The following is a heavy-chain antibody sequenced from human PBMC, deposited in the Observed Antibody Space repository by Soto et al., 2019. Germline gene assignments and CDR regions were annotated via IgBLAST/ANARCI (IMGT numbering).Heavy chain of an antibody. Sequence: SVKVSCKASGGTFSSYAISWVRQAPGQGLEWMGGIIPIFGTANYAQEFQGRVTITADESTSTAYMELSSLRSEDTAVYYCARIPRNQYYYDSSGFNNWFDPWGQGTLVTVSS. D-gene: IGHD3-22*01. V-gene: IGHV1-69*13. CDR1: GGTFSSYA. CDR2: IIPIFGTA. CDR3: ARIPRNQYYYDSSGFNNWFDP. J-gene: IGHJ5*02.